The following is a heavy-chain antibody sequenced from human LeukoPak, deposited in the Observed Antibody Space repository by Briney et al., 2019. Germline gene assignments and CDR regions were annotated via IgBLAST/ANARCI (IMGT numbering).Heavy chain of an antibody. Sequence: PGGSLRLSCAASGFTFSTYSMNWVRQAPGKGLEWVSAISSSRSYIFYADSVKGRFTISRDNAKNSLYLQMNSLRAEDTAVYYCTRAPPPIQLERPGTYDYWAREPWSPSPQ. CDR1: GFTFSTYS. CDR2: ISSSRSYI. CDR3: TRAPPPIQLERPGTYDY. J-gene: IGHJ4*02. V-gene: IGHV3-21*01. D-gene: IGHD1-1*01.